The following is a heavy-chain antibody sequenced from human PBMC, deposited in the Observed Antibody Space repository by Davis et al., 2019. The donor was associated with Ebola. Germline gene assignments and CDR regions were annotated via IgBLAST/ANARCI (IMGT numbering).Heavy chain of an antibody. V-gene: IGHV3-21*05. Sequence: PGGSLRLSCAASGFTFSSYSMNWVRQAPGKGLEWVSYIGTSVRNKYYADSVKGRFTISRDNAKNSLSLQMNSLRDEDTAVYYCVRDGSSMSSDYWGQGTLVTVSS. CDR3: VRDGSSMSSDY. J-gene: IGHJ4*02. D-gene: IGHD2-2*01. CDR1: GFTFSSYS. CDR2: IGTSVRNK.